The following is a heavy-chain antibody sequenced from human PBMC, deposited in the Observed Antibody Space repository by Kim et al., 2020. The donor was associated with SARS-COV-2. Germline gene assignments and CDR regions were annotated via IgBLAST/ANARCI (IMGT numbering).Heavy chain of an antibody. CDR2: ISSNGTTI. J-gene: IGHJ2*01. D-gene: IGHD3-22*01. CDR1: GFTFSSYE. V-gene: IGHV3-48*03. Sequence: GGSLRLSCAASGFTFSSYEMNWVRQAPGKGLEWVSYISSNGTTIYYAASVKGRFTISRDNAKNSLYLQMNSLRAEDAAVYYRARYYDSSKRSFELWGRGTPVTVSS. CDR3: ARYYDSSKRSFEL.